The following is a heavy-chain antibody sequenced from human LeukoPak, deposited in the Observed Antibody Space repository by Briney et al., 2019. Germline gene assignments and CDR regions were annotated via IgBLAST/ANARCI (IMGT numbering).Heavy chain of an antibody. CDR2: IYYSGTT. CDR3: ARRFARNWYFDL. V-gene: IGHV4-59*08. CDR1: GGSFSGYY. J-gene: IGHJ2*01. Sequence: SETLSLTCAVYGGSFSGYYWSWIRQPPGKGLEWIGSIYYSGTTKYHPSLKSRVAISVDTSKEQFSLMLTSVTAADTAIYYCARRFARNWYFDLWGRGTLVTVSS. D-gene: IGHD3-16*01.